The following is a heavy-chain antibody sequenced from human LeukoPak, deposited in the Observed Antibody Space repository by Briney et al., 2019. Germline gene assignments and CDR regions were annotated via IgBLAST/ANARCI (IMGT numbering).Heavy chain of an antibody. Sequence: PSETLSLTCTVSGGSISSSSYYWGWIRQPPGKGLEWIGSIYYSGSTYYNPSLKSRVTISVDTSKNQFSLKLSSVTAADTAVYYCAREDDSSGLGYWGQGTLVTVSS. CDR3: AREDDSSGLGY. CDR1: GGSISSSSYY. CDR2: IYYSGST. J-gene: IGHJ4*02. V-gene: IGHV4-39*07. D-gene: IGHD3-22*01.